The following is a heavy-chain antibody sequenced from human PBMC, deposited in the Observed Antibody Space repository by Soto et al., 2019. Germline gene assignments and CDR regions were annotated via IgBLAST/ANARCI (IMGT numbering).Heavy chain of an antibody. J-gene: IGHJ6*02. CDR2: MSKDGSNK. CDR3: ATDSGMTTVTSLYYYGMGR. V-gene: IGHV3-30-3*01. CDR1: GFTFITYG. Sequence: QVQLVESGGGVVQPGKSLRLSCAVSGFTFITYGVHWVRQAPGKGLEWVAVMSKDGSNKDYADSVKGRFTISRGDSKKTVFLQRKSLRDEDTAVYYCATDSGMTTVTSLYYYGMGRWGQGTTVIATS. D-gene: IGHD4-17*01.